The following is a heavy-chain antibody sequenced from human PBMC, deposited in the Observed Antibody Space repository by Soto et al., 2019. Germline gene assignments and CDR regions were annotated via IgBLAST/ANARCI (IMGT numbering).Heavy chain of an antibody. CDR3: ARDCSSASCSVWHY. V-gene: IGHV3-23*01. D-gene: IGHD2-2*01. CDR1: GFSLSNYA. Sequence: EVQLLESGGDLVQPGGSLRLSCAASGFSLSNYAMTWVRQAPGKGLEWVSGITGSADKTYYADSVKGRFIISRDTSKNTLYLQMNSLRAEDTALYYCARDCSSASCSVWHYWGQGTLVTVSS. J-gene: IGHJ4*02. CDR2: ITGSADKT.